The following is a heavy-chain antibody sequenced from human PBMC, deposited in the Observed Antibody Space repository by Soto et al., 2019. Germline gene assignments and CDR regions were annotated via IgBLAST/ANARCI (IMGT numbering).Heavy chain of an antibody. D-gene: IGHD6-13*01. J-gene: IGHJ6*02. V-gene: IGHV4-34*01. Sequence: PSETLSLTCAVYGGSFSGYYWSWIRQPPGKGLEWIGEINHSGSTNYNPSLKSRVTLSVDTSKNQFSLKLSSVTAADTAVYYCARGRGVRAAGKYYYYGMDVWGQGTTVTVSS. CDR3: ARGRGVRAAGKYYYYGMDV. CDR1: GGSFSGYY. CDR2: INHSGST.